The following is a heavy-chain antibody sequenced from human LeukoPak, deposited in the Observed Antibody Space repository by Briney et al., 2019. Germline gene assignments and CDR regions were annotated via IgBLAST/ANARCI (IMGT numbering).Heavy chain of an antibody. Sequence: ASVKVSCKVSGYTLTELSMHWVRQAPGKGLEWMGGFDPEDGETIYAQKFQGRVTMTEDTSTDTAYMELSSLRSGDTAVYYCATADCSSTSCYNFDYWGQGTLVTVSS. J-gene: IGHJ4*02. D-gene: IGHD2-2*01. V-gene: IGHV1-24*01. CDR2: FDPEDGET. CDR1: GYTLTELS. CDR3: ATADCSSTSCYNFDY.